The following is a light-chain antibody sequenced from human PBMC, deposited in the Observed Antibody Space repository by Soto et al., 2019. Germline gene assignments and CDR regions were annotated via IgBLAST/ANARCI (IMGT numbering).Light chain of an antibody. CDR3: QQYETYSGT. V-gene: IGKV1-5*01. CDR1: QSVSGW. CDR2: DAS. J-gene: IGKJ1*01. Sequence: QRPQSPSTLSASVGDTVTVTCRASQSVSGWLAWYQQKPGEAPKLLIYDASALPRGVPSRFSGSGSGTKFTLTIASLQPDDFTTYYCQQYETYSGTFGPGTKVDIK.